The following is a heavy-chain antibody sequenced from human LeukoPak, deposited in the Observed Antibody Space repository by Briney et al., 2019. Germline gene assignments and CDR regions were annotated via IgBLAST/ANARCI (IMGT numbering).Heavy chain of an antibody. D-gene: IGHD1-26*01. CDR3: ASSGSYRFDY. V-gene: IGHV3-48*02. Sequence: GGSLRLSCAASGFTFRTYAMNWVRQAPGKGLEWVSHITASGTAMFYADSVKGRFTISRDNAKNSLYLQMNSLRDEDTAVYYCASSGSYRFDYWGQGTLVTVSS. J-gene: IGHJ4*02. CDR2: ITASGTAM. CDR1: GFTFRTYA.